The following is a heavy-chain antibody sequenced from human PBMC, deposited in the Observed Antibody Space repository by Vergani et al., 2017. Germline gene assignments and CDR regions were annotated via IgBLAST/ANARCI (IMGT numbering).Heavy chain of an antibody. CDR1: GYTFTSYY. J-gene: IGHJ3*02. D-gene: IGHD1-14*01. CDR2: INPSGGST. Sequence: QVQLVQSGAEVKKPGASVKVSCKASGYTFTSYYMHWVRQAPGQGLEWMGIINPSGGSTSYAQKFQGRVTMTRDTSTSTVYMELSSLRAEDTAVYYCARQAPDDAFDIWGQGTMVTVSS. CDR3: ARQAPDDAFDI. V-gene: IGHV1-46*01.